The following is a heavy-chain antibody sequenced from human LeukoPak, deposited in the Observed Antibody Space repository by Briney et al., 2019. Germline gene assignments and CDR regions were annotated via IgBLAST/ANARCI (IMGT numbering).Heavy chain of an antibody. CDR1: GYTFTSYG. CDR3: ARDSQRYCSSTSCYLSRPYFY. D-gene: IGHD2-2*01. J-gene: IGHJ4*02. Sequence: ASVKVSCKASGYTFTSYGISWVRQAPGQGLEWMGWIRAYNGNTSYAQKLQGRVTMTTDTSTSTAYMELRSLRSDDTAVYYCARDSQRYCSSTSCYLSRPYFYWGQGTLVTVSS. CDR2: IRAYNGNT. V-gene: IGHV1-18*01.